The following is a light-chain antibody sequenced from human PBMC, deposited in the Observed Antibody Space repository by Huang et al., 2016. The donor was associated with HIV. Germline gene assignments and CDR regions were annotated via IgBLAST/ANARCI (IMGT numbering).Light chain of an antibody. CDR3: QQYDGLPPWT. V-gene: IGKV1-33*01. Sequence: DIQMTQSPSSLSASIGDKVTITCQATQDIARFLNWDQQKPGQAPKLLIYDASTLQTGVPSRFSGSGSVTDFSFTISSLQPEDIATYYCQQYDGLPPWTFGQGTKVEIQ. J-gene: IGKJ1*01. CDR2: DAS. CDR1: QDIARF.